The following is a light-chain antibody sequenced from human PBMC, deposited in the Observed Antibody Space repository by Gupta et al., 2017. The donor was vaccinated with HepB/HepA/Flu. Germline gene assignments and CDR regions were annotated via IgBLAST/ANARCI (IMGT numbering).Light chain of an antibody. CDR1: SSDVSGYKY. V-gene: IGLV2-14*03. CDR2: DVS. J-gene: IGLJ1*01. Sequence: QSALTQAASVSGSPGQSNTLSCTGTSSDVSGYKYVSWYQHHPGKAPKLKIYDVSNRPSGVSMCCSGSRSGNTAALTISGFQAEDEYYYYSSADTSSSTYVFGTGTKVTVL. CDR3: SADTSSSTYV.